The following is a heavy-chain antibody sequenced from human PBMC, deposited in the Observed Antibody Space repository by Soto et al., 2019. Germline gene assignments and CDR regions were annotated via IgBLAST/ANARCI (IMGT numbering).Heavy chain of an antibody. V-gene: IGHV5-51*01. Sequence: LKISCKVFGYNFDNYWIGWVRQMPGKGLEWMGIIYPGDSDTRYSPSFQGQVTISADKSISTAYLQWSSLKASDTAMYYCAREIRSFAIWGQGTIVLVSS. CDR2: IYPGDSDT. CDR3: AREIRSFAI. J-gene: IGHJ3*02. D-gene: IGHD4-17*01. CDR1: GYNFDNYW.